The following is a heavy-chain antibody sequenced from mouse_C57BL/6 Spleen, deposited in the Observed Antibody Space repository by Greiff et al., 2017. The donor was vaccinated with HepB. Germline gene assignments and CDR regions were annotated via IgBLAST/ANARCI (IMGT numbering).Heavy chain of an antibody. V-gene: IGHV1-80*01. CDR1: GYAFSSYW. D-gene: IGHD2-4*01. Sequence: QVQLKQSGAELVKPGASVKISCKASGYAFSSYWMNWVKQRPGKGLEWIGQIYPGDGDTNYNGKFKGKATLTADKSSSTAYMQLSSLTSEDSAVYFCARCYDYDGGDYYAMDYWGQGTSVTVSS. CDR2: IYPGDGDT. CDR3: ARCYDYDGGDYYAMDY. J-gene: IGHJ4*01.